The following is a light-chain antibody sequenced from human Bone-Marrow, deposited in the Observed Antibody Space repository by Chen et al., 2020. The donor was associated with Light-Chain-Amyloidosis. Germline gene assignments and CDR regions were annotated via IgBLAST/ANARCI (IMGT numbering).Light chain of an antibody. V-gene: IGLV3-25*03. Sequence: SYELTQPPSVSVSPGQTARITCSGDDLPTTYAYWYQQKPGQAPVLVVHRATARPSGISERFYGSRSERTATLTSRRVEAEDEADYRCQAADSSGSEEGVFGGGSHLT. J-gene: IGLJ2*01. CDR3: QAADSSGSEEGV. CDR1: DLPTTY. CDR2: RAT.